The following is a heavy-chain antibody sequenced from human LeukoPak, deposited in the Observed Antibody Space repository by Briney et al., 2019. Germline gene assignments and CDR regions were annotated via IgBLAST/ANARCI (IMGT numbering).Heavy chain of an antibody. J-gene: IGHJ5*02. V-gene: IGHV1-2*02. CDR3: TRNGPGLNWFDP. CDR2: INPKSGGT. Sequence: ASVKVSCKASGYTFTGYYMHWVRQAPGQGLEWMGWINPKSGGTNYAQKFQGRVTMTRDTSITTAYMELSSLRSDDTSVYYCTRNGPGLNWFDPWGQGTLVTVSS. D-gene: IGHD3-10*01. CDR1: GYTFTGYY.